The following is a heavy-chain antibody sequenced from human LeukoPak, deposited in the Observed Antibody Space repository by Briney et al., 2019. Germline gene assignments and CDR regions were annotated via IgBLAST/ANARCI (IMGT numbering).Heavy chain of an antibody. V-gene: IGHV4-59*01. J-gene: IGHJ4*02. Sequence: SETLSLTCTVSGGSIDTYYWNWIRQPPGKGLEWIGYVFHTGSTNYNPSLKSRVTISVDTSKNQFSLKLSSVTAADTAVYYCARDPLKGFDYWGQGMLVTVSS. CDR1: GGSIDTYY. CDR2: VFHTGST. CDR3: ARDPLKGFDY.